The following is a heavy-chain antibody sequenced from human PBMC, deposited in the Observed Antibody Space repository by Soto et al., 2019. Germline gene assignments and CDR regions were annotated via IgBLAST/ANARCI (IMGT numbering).Heavy chain of an antibody. D-gene: IGHD6-19*01. Sequence: ASVKVSCKASGYTFTSYDINWARQATGQGLEWMGWMNPNSGNTGYAQKFQGRVTMTRNTSISTAYMELSSLRSEDTAVYYCAIVEEQWLVPNYWGQGTLVTVSS. J-gene: IGHJ4*02. V-gene: IGHV1-8*01. CDR1: GYTFTSYD. CDR2: MNPNSGNT. CDR3: AIVEEQWLVPNY.